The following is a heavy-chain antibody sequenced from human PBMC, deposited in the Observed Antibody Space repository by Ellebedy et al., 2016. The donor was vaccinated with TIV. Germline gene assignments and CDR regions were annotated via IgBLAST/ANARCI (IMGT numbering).Heavy chain of an antibody. CDR2: IKSSSNPI. J-gene: IGHJ4*02. Sequence: GESLKISCAASGFTFRSYNMNWVRQAPGKGLEWVSHIKSSSNPIYYADSVKGRFIISRDNAKNSLYLQMNNLRDEGTAVYYCSRDGGRGGGNDFWGQGTLVIVSS. CDR3: SRDGGRGGGNDF. CDR1: GFTFRSYN. V-gene: IGHV3-48*02. D-gene: IGHD3-16*01.